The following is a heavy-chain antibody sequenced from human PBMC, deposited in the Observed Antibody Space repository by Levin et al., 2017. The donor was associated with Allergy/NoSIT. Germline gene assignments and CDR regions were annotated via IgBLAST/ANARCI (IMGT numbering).Heavy chain of an antibody. CDR1: GFTFSNAW. CDR2: IKSKTDGGTT. J-gene: IGHJ4*02. Sequence: GESLKISCAASGFTFSNAWMSWVRQAPGKGLEWVGRIKSKTDGGTTDYAAPVQGRFTISRDDSNNTLYLQMNSLKNEDTAVYYCTADSDYFGWLLSPPYYFDYWGQGTLVTVSS. V-gene: IGHV3-15*01. D-gene: IGHD3-9*01. CDR3: TADSDYFGWLLSPPYYFDY.